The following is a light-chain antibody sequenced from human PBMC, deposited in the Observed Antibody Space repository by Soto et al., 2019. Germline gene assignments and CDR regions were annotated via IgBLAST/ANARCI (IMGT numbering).Light chain of an antibody. CDR2: TAS. J-gene: IGKJ2*01. CDR1: QSISTY. Sequence: DIQMTQSPSSRSASVGDRVTITCRASQSISTYLNWYQQKPGKGPRLLIHTASSLASGVPSRFSGSGSATDFTLTISTLQPEDFAAYYCQQSYSTPYTFGQGTKLEIK. V-gene: IGKV1-39*01. CDR3: QQSYSTPYT.